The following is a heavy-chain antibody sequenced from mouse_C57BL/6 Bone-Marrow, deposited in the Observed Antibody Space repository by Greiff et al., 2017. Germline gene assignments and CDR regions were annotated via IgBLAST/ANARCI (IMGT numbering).Heavy chain of an antibody. J-gene: IGHJ3*01. Sequence: EVQLVESGGGLVKPGGSLTLSCAASGFTFSDYGMHWVRQAPEKGLEWVAYISSGSSTIYYADTVKGRFTISRDNAKNTLFLQMTSLRSEDTATYYCASGGDGDGFAYWGQGTLVTVSA. V-gene: IGHV5-17*01. CDR2: ISSGSSTI. CDR1: GFTFSDYG. CDR3: ASGGDGDGFAY. D-gene: IGHD3-3*01.